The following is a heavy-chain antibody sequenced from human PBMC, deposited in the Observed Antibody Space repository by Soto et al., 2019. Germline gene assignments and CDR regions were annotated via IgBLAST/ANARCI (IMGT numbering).Heavy chain of an antibody. V-gene: IGHV1-69*06. CDR2: IIPIFGTA. CDR3: ARKGGDSSGYFDY. Sequence: XSVKVSCKASGGTFSSYAISWVRQAPGQGLEWMGGIIPIFGTANYAQKFQGRVTITADKSTSTAYMELSSLRSEDTAVYYCARKGGDSSGYFDYWGQGTLVTVSS. J-gene: IGHJ4*02. CDR1: GGTFSSYA. D-gene: IGHD3-22*01.